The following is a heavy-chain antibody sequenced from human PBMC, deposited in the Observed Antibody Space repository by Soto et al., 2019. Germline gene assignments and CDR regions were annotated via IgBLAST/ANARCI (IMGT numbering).Heavy chain of an antibody. CDR2: IYPGDSDT. Sequence: GVSLKISCKGSGYSFTSYWIGWVRQMHGKGLEWMGIIYPGDSDTRYSPSFQGQVTISADKSISTAYLQWSSLKASDTAMYYCASARAAAGSYYYYGMDVWGQGTTVTVSS. D-gene: IGHD6-13*01. CDR3: ASARAAAGSYYYYGMDV. CDR1: GYSFTSYW. J-gene: IGHJ6*02. V-gene: IGHV5-51*01.